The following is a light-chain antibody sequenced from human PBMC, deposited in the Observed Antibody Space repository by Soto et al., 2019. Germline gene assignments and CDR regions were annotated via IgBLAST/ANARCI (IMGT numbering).Light chain of an antibody. CDR1: SSDIGGYNY. Sequence: QSALTQPASVSGSPGQSITISCTGTSSDIGGYNYVSWYQQHPGKATKLMIYDVSDRPSGVSNRFAGSKSGNTASLTISGLQDEDEADYYCSSYKIHRDVLFGGGTKLTVL. CDR3: SSYKIHRDVL. CDR2: DVS. J-gene: IGLJ2*01. V-gene: IGLV2-14*01.